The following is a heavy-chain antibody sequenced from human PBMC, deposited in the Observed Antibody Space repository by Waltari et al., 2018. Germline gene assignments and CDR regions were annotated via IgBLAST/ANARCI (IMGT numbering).Heavy chain of an antibody. CDR2: IMPDISET. Sequence: QVPLVQSGAEAKKPGSSVRVSCRASGGTFTSASVNWWRQAPGKGLEWMGRIMPDISETKYAVKFQGRITITADKSTGTVYMELSSLRSDDTAVYYCAGGDGGYYYYKMDVWGQGTTVTVSS. J-gene: IGHJ6*03. CDR1: GGTFTSAS. CDR3: AGGDGGYYYYKMDV. D-gene: IGHD3-10*01. V-gene: IGHV1-69*02.